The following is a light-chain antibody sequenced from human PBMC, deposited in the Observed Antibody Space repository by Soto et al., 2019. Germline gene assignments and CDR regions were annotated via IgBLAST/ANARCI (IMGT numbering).Light chain of an antibody. CDR1: SSDLGGYDF. J-gene: IGLJ1*01. CDR2: EVN. CDR3: SSYADSNNYV. V-gene: IGLV2-8*01. Sequence: QSVLTQPPSASGSPGQSVTISCTGTSSDLGGYDFVSWYQHHPGKAPKLMIYEVNKRPSGVPDRFSGSKSGNTASLTLSGLQAEDEADYYCSSYADSNNYVFGTGTKLTVL.